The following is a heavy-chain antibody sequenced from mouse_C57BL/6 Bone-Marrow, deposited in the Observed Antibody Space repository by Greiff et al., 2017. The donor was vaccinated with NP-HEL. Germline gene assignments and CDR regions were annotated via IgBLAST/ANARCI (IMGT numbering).Heavy chain of an antibody. Sequence: QVQLQQPGAELVKPGASVKVSCKASGYTFTSYWMHWVKQRPGQGLEWIGRIHPSDSDTNYNQKFKGKATLTVDQSSSTAYMQVSSLTSEDSAVYYCATTRYSSGGAWFAYWGQGTLVTVSA. CDR3: ATTRYSSGGAWFAY. CDR2: IHPSDSDT. CDR1: GYTFTSYW. V-gene: IGHV1-74*01. J-gene: IGHJ3*01. D-gene: IGHD2-12*01.